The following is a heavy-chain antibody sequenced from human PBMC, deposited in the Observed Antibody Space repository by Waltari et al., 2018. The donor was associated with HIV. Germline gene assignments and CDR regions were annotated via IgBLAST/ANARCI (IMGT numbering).Heavy chain of an antibody. V-gene: IGHV3-53*02. CDR3: GRMMVRGVIMTGVDV. Sequence: EVQLVETGGGLIQPGGSLRLSCVASGFTVRCSQMSWFRQASGKGPEWVSVIYSVGTRYYTDSVKGRFTISRDESKNTVNLQLNSLRAEDTAVYYCGRMMVRGVIMTGVDVWGQGTTVIVSS. D-gene: IGHD3-10*01. CDR2: IYSVGTR. CDR1: GFTVRCSQ. J-gene: IGHJ6*02.